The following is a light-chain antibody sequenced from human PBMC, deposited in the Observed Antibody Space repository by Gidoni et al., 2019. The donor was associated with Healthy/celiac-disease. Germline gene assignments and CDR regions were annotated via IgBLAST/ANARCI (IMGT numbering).Light chain of an antibody. Sequence: DIVMTQSPDSLAVSLGERATINCKSSPSVLYSSNNKNYLAWYQQKPGQPPKLLIYWAYTRESGVPDRFSGSGCGADFTLTISSLQAEDVAVYYCQQYYSTPLTFGQGTKVEIK. J-gene: IGKJ1*01. CDR1: PSVLYSSNNKNY. CDR2: WAY. CDR3: QQYYSTPLT. V-gene: IGKV4-1*01.